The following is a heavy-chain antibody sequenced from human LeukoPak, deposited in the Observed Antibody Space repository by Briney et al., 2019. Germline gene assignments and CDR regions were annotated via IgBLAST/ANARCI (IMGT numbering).Heavy chain of an antibody. D-gene: IGHD6-6*01. J-gene: IGHJ6*02. CDR2: IYYSGST. CDR3: AGRIAARPDKGEVLDYYYYYGMDV. V-gene: IGHV4-59*08. Sequence: TSETLSLTCTVSGGSISSYYWSWIRQPPGKGLEWIGYIYYSGSTNYNPSLKSRVTISVDTSKNQFSLKLSSVTAADTAVYYCAGRIAARPDKGEVLDYYYYYGMDVWGQGTTVTVSS. CDR1: GGSISSYY.